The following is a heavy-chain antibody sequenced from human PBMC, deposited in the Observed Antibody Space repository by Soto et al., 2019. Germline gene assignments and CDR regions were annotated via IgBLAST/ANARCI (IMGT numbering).Heavy chain of an antibody. J-gene: IGHJ4*02. CDR1: GGSVSSGNYY. CDR2: IYYNGST. D-gene: IGHD2-15*01. CDR3: ARGGVVVVAAPLDD. Sequence: SETLSLTCSVSGGSVSSGNYYWSWIRQPPGKGLEWIGYIYYNGSTNYNPSLKSRVTISVDTSKNQFSLKLSSVTAADTAVYYCARGGVVVVAAPLDDWGQGTLVTVSS. V-gene: IGHV4-61*01.